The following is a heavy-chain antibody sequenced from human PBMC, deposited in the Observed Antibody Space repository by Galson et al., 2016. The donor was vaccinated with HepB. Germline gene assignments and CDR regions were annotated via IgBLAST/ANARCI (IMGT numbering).Heavy chain of an antibody. CDR2: ISGSGSNT. CDR1: GFTFSSYA. D-gene: IGHD6-19*01. V-gene: IGHV3-23*01. CDR3: TFESTQSSMAGNY. Sequence: SLRLSCAASGFTFSSYAISWVRQAPGKGLEWVSAISGSGSNTYYADSVKGRFAISRGNSKNTLYLQMNSLRAEDAAVYYCTFESTQSSMAGNYWGQGTLVTVSS. J-gene: IGHJ4*02.